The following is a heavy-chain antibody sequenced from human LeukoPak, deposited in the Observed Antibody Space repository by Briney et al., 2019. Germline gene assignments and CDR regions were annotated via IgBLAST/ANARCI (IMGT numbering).Heavy chain of an antibody. D-gene: IGHD1-26*01. V-gene: IGHV1-2*02. Sequence: ASVKVSCKASGYTFTGYYMHWVRQAPGQGFEWMGWINPNSGGTNYAQKFQGRVTMTRDTSISTAYMELSRLRSDDTAVYYCARDRIVGATAYFDYWGQGTLVTVSS. J-gene: IGHJ4*02. CDR2: INPNSGGT. CDR1: GYTFTGYY. CDR3: ARDRIVGATAYFDY.